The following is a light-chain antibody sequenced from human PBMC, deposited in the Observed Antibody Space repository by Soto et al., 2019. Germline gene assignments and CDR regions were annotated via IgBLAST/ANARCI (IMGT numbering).Light chain of an antibody. CDR3: AAWDDSRNGHV. V-gene: IGLV1-36*01. J-gene: IGLJ3*02. CDR2: HDD. Sequence: QSVLTQPPSVSAAPRQSVTISCSGGTSNIGNNAVNWYQQLPGKAPKLLIYHDDLLPSGVSDRFSGSKSGTSASLGISGLQSEDEAAYYCAAWDDSRNGHVLGGGTKLTVL. CDR1: TSNIGNNA.